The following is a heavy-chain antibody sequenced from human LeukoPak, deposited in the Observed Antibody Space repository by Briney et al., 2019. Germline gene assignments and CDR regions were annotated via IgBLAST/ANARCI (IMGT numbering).Heavy chain of an antibody. J-gene: IGHJ6*03. V-gene: IGHV4-30-2*03. CDR2: IYHSGST. CDR3: ARPRGSYDYYYYMDV. D-gene: IGHD1-26*01. CDR1: GGSISSGGYY. Sequence: SETLSLTCTVSGGSISSGGYYWSWIRQPPGKGLEWIGYIYHSGSTYYNPSLKSRVTISVDTSKNQFSLKLSSVTAADTAVYYCARPRGSYDYYYYMDVWGKGTTVTVSS.